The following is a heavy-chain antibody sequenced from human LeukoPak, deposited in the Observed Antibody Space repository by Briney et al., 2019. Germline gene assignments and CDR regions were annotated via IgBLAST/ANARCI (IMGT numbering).Heavy chain of an antibody. Sequence: GGSLRLSCAASGFTFSSYGMHWVRQAPGKGLEWVAFIRYDGSNKYYADSVKGRFTISRDNSKNTLYLQMNSLRAEDTAVYYCAKDAEFNGVLYFDYWGQGTLVTVSS. D-gene: IGHD3-10*01. V-gene: IGHV3-30*02. CDR3: AKDAEFNGVLYFDY. CDR1: GFTFSSYG. CDR2: IRYDGSNK. J-gene: IGHJ4*02.